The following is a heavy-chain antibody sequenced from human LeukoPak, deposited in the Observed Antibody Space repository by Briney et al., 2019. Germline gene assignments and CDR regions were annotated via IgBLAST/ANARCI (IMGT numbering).Heavy chain of an antibody. CDR2: ISSSSSYI. CDR3: ARANLVATKHFDY. D-gene: IGHD5-12*01. V-gene: IGHV3-21*01. J-gene: IGHJ4*02. CDR1: GFTFSSYS. Sequence: GGSLRLSCAASGFTFSSYSMNWVRQAPGKGLEWVSSISSSSSYIYYADSVKGRFTISRDNAKNSLYLQKNSLRAEDTAVYYCARANLVATKHFDYWGQGTLVTVSS.